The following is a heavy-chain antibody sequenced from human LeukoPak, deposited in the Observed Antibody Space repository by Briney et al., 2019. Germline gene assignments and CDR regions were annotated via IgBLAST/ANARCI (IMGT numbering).Heavy chain of an antibody. CDR2: INHSGST. Sequence: SETLSLTCAVYGGSFSGYYWSWIRQPPGKGLEWIGEINHSGSTNYNPSLKSRVTISVGTSKSQFSLKLSSVTAADTAVYYCARLGDQVRYHFWGQGTLVTVSS. D-gene: IGHD3-16*01. CDR1: GGSFSGYY. J-gene: IGHJ4*02. CDR3: ARLGDQVRYHF. V-gene: IGHV4-34*01.